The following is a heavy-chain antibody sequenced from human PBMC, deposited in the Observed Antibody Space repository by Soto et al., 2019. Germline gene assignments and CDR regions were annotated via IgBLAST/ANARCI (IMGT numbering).Heavy chain of an antibody. Sequence: PGGSLRLSCTASGFTFGDYAMSWFRQAPGKGLEWVGFIRSKAYGGTTEYAASVKGRFTISRDDSKSIAYLQMNSLKTEDTAVYYCTRVQYYNSSGYFDAFDIWGQGTMVTVS. CDR1: GFTFGDYA. CDR2: IRSKAYGGTT. D-gene: IGHD3-22*01. J-gene: IGHJ3*02. V-gene: IGHV3-49*03. CDR3: TRVQYYNSSGYFDAFDI.